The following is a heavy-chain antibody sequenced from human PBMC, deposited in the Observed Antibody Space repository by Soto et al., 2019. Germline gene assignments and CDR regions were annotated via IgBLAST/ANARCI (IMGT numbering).Heavy chain of an antibody. CDR1: GGSISKDNW. D-gene: IGHD7-27*01. Sequence: QVQLQESGPGLVEPSGTLSLTCAVSGGSISKDNWWNWVRQPPGKGLEWIGEISHSGSTNYNPSLKGRATISVDMSKNHFSLRLSSVTAADTAVYYCTRDHTGADAFEIWGQGIMFTVSS. CDR2: ISHSGST. CDR3: TRDHTGADAFEI. V-gene: IGHV4-4*02. J-gene: IGHJ3*02.